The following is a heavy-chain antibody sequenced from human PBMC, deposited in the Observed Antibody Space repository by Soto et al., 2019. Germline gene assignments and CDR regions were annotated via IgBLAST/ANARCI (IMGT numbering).Heavy chain of an antibody. V-gene: IGHV1-18*01. CDR3: ASAYYYGSDSWGY. Sequence: QVQLVQSGAEVKKPGASVKVSCKASGYTFTSYGISWVRQAPGQGLEWMGWISAYNGNTNYAQKIQDRVTMTTDTXTSTAYMERRSLRSDDTAVYYCASAYYYGSDSWGYWGQGTLVIVSS. CDR2: ISAYNGNT. D-gene: IGHD3-10*01. J-gene: IGHJ4*02. CDR1: GYTFTSYG.